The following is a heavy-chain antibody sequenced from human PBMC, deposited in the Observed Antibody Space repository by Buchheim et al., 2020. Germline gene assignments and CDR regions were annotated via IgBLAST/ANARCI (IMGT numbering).Heavy chain of an antibody. CDR3: AKGRRSAIRGVIILYYYYGMDV. CDR2: ISGSGGST. V-gene: IGHV3-23*01. D-gene: IGHD3-10*01. J-gene: IGHJ6*02. Sequence: EVQLLESGGGLVQPGGSLRLSCAASGFTFSSYAMSWVRQAPGKGLEWVSAISGSGGSTYYADSVKGRFTISRDNSKNTLYLQMNSLRAEDTAVYYCAKGRRSAIRGVIILYYYYGMDVWGQGTT. CDR1: GFTFSSYA.